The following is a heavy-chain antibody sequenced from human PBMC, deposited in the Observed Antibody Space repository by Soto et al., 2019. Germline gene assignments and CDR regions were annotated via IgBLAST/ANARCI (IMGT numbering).Heavy chain of an antibody. V-gene: IGHV4-30-4*01. CDR3: ARDRWGYKGRGMDV. Sequence: PSETLSLTCTVSGGSISSGDYYWSWIRQPPGKGLEWIGYIYYSGSTYYNPSLKSRVTISVDTSKNQFSLKLSSVTAADTAVYYCARDRWGYKGRGMDVWGQGTTVTVSS. CDR2: IYYSGST. J-gene: IGHJ6*02. D-gene: IGHD5-12*01. CDR1: GGSISSGDYY.